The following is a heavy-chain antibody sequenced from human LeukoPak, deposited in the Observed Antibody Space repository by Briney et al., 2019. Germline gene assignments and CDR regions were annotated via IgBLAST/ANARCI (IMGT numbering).Heavy chain of an antibody. CDR2: SYYSGST. CDR3: TRTLLGRLFDY. D-gene: IGHD2-8*02. Sequence: SQTLSLTCTLSGGSIHHYYWSWIRQPPGHGLEPIWYSYYSGSTNYNPSLKSRVTISLDTSKNQFSLKLNSVTAAGTAVYYCTRTLLGRLFDYWGQGALVTVSS. CDR1: GGSIHHYY. V-gene: IGHV4-59*08. J-gene: IGHJ4*02.